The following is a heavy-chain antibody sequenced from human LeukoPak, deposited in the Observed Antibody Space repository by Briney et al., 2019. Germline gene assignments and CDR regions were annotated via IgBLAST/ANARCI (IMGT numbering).Heavy chain of an antibody. D-gene: IGHD3-10*01. CDR1: GFTFSSYA. CDR2: IGGSGGST. Sequence: PGGSLRLSCAASGFTFSSYAMSWVRQAPGKGLEWVSAIGGSGGSTYYADSVKGRFTISRDNSKNTLYLQMNSLRAEDRAVYYCAKVRILVGSGSWDYWGQGTLVTVSS. J-gene: IGHJ4*02. CDR3: AKVRILVGSGSWDY. V-gene: IGHV3-23*01.